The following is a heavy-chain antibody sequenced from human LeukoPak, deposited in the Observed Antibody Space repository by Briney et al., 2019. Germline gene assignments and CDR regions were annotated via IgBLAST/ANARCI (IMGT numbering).Heavy chain of an antibody. D-gene: IGHD2-15*01. CDR3: ALLRPKGPLEY. Sequence: PSETLSLTCAVYGGSFSGYYWSWIRQPPGKGLEWIGEINHSGSTNYNPSLKSRVTISVDTSKNQFSLKLSSVTAADTAVYYCALLRPKGPLEYWGQGTLVTVSS. CDR2: INHSGST. J-gene: IGHJ4*02. V-gene: IGHV4-34*01. CDR1: GGSFSGYY.